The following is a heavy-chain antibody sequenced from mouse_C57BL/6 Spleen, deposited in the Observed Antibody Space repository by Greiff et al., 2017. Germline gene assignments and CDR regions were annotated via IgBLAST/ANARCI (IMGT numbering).Heavy chain of an antibody. CDR2: IDPSDSYT. CDR3: ARRTITTVVNGYFDV. V-gene: IGHV1-69*01. CDR1: GYTFTSYW. Sequence: VQLQQPGAELVMPGASVKLSCKASGYTFTSYWMHWVKQRPGQGLEWIGEIDPSDSYTNYNQKFKGKTTLTVDKSSSTAYMQLSSLTSEDSAVYYCARRTITTVVNGYFDVWGTGTTVTVSS. D-gene: IGHD1-1*01. J-gene: IGHJ1*03.